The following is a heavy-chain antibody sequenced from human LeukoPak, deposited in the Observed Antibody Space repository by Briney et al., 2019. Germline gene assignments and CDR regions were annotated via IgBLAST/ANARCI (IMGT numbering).Heavy chain of an antibody. CDR1: GFTLSTYA. CDR2: ISNSGSAI. V-gene: IGHV3-48*04. J-gene: IGHJ4*02. D-gene: IGHD3-22*01. CDR3: ARQVPFYYDSSGPFAS. Sequence: GGSLRLSCAASGFTLSTYAMSWVRQAPGKGLEWVSYISNSGSAIYYADSVKGRFTISRDNAKNSLYLQMNSLRAEDTAVYYCARQVPFYYDSSGPFASWGQGTLVIVSS.